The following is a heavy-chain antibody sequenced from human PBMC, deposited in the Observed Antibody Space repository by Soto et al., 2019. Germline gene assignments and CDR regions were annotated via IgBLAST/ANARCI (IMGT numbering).Heavy chain of an antibody. Sequence: PGGSLRLSCAAPGFTFSSYAMSWVRQAPGKGLEWVSAISGSVGSTNYAHSFQGRFTISRDNSKNTPYLQMSSLRAEDTAVYYCVKGSHYYDSSGYFLSDYWGQGTLVTVS. CDR3: VKGSHYYDSSGYFLSDY. D-gene: IGHD3-22*01. CDR1: GFTFSSYA. V-gene: IGHV3-23*01. CDR2: ISGSVGST. J-gene: IGHJ4*02.